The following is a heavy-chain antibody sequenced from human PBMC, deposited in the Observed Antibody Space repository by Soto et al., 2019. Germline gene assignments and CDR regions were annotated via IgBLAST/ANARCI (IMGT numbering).Heavy chain of an antibody. CDR2: ISSSGSTI. V-gene: IGHV3-11*01. Sequence: PGGSQRLSCAASGFTFSDYYMSWIRQAPGKGLEWVSYISSSGSTIYYADSVKGRFTISRDNAKNSLYLQMNSLRAEDTAVYYCARDSSSAFYDYIWGSYRSTRFFDYWGQGTLVTVSS. CDR3: ARDSSSAFYDYIWGSYRSTRFFDY. CDR1: GFTFSDYY. J-gene: IGHJ4*02. D-gene: IGHD3-16*02.